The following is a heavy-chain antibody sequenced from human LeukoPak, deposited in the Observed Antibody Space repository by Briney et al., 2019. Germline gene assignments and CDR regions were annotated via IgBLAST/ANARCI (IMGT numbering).Heavy chain of an antibody. CDR1: GGSISSSSYY. V-gene: IGHV4-39*01. CDR2: IYHSGST. J-gene: IGHJ4*02. D-gene: IGHD3-10*01. CDR3: ARLWRITMVRGVIIKGTFDY. Sequence: SETLSLTCTVSGGSISSSSYYWGWIRQPPGKGLEWIGSIYHSGSTYYNPSLKSRVTISVDTSKNQFSLKLSSVTAADTAVYYCARLWRITMVRGVIIKGTFDYWGQGTLVTVSS.